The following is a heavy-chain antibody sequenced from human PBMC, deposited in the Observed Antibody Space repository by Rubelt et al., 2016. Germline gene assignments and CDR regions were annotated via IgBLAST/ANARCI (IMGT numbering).Heavy chain of an antibody. D-gene: IGHD2-8*01. J-gene: IGHJ4*02. Sequence: EVKLVESGGGLIQPGGSLRLSCVASGFAVSSNYMCWVRQAPGKGLEWVSLIYSSGNTLYADYVKGRFTISRDHSNNTLYLQMNSLGVEYTAVYYCARSLYDNNGYSGQGTLVTVSS. V-gene: IGHV3-53*01. CDR3: ARSLYDNNGY. CDR2: IYSSGNT. CDR1: GFAVSSNY.